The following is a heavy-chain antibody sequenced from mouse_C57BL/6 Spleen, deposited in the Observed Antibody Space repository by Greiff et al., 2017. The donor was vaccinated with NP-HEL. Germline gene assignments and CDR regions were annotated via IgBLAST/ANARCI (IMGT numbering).Heavy chain of an antibody. D-gene: IGHD2-4*01. Sequence: EVKLVESGGGLVKPGGSLKLSCAASGFTFSSYAMSWVRQTPEKRLEWVATISAGGSYTYYQDNVKGRFTFSRDNAKNNLYLQMCLLMSEDTAMYYCAKDGDYDGGYAMDYWGQGTSVTVSS. CDR2: ISAGGSYT. CDR1: GFTFSSYA. J-gene: IGHJ4*01. CDR3: AKDGDYDGGYAMDY. V-gene: IGHV5-4*01.